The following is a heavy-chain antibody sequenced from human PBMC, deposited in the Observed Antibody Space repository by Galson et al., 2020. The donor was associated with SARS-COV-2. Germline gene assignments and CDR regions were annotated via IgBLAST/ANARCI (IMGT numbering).Heavy chain of an antibody. J-gene: IGHJ4*02. CDR3: VRYTTSSVAFDC. V-gene: IGHV4-59*08. D-gene: IGHD1-26*01. Sequence: IGFFHYDGTTNFNPSLKSRVTISVDTSKNQFSLHLSSVTDADTALYYCVRYTTSSVAFDCWGQGTLVTVSS. CDR2: FHYDGTT.